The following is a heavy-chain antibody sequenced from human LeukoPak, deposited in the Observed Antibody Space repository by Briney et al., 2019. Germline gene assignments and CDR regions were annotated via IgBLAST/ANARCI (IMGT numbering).Heavy chain of an antibody. CDR3: ARDRLSYYDNKGYSPGY. J-gene: IGHJ4*02. V-gene: IGHV3-30-3*01. CDR2: ISYDGSNK. CDR1: GFTFSSYA. Sequence: GRSLRHSCAASGFTFSSYAMHWVRQAPGKGLEWVSVISYDGSNKYYADSVKGRFTISRGNSKTTLYLQMNSLRAEDTAVYYCARDRLSYYDNKGYSPGYWGQGALVTVSS. D-gene: IGHD3-16*01.